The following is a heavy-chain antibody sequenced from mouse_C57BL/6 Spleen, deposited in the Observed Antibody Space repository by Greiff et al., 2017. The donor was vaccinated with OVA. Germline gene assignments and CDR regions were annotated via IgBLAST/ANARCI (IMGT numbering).Heavy chain of an antibody. Sequence: VQLQQSGPELVKPGASVKISCKASGYAFSSSWMNWVKQRPGKGLEWIGRIYPGDGDTHYNGKFKGKATLTADKSSSTAYMQLSSLTSEDSAVYFCARGGGITTVGDAMDYWGQGTSVTVSS. CDR2: IYPGDGDT. V-gene: IGHV1-82*01. D-gene: IGHD1-1*01. CDR1: GYAFSSSW. CDR3: ARGGGITTVGDAMDY. J-gene: IGHJ4*01.